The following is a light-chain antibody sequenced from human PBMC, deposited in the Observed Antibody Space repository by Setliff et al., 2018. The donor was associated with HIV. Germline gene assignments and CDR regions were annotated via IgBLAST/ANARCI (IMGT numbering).Light chain of an antibody. CDR1: SSDVGTYNY. V-gene: IGLV2-14*03. Sequence: QSALTQPASVSGSPGQSTTISCTGNSSDVGTYNYVSWYQQHPGKAPKLIIYDVSKRPSGVSNRFSGSKSGNTASLTISGLQAEDEADYYCSSYTSSSTYVFGTGTKVTVL. J-gene: IGLJ1*01. CDR2: DVS. CDR3: SSYTSSSTYV.